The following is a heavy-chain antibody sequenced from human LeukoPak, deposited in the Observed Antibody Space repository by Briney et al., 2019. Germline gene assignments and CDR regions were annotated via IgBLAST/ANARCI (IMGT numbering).Heavy chain of an antibody. CDR3: ARDTFQPGLIDS. D-gene: IGHD2-2*01. CDR1: GFTFSLYA. Sequence: GGSLRLSCAASGFTFSLYAMNWVRQAPGKGLEWGSYINDDSSDIHYAGSVRGRFTISRDDARKTLYLQLSSLRVEDTAVYYCARDTFQPGLIDSWGQGTLVTVSS. CDR2: INDDSSDI. V-gene: IGHV3-21*05. J-gene: IGHJ4*02.